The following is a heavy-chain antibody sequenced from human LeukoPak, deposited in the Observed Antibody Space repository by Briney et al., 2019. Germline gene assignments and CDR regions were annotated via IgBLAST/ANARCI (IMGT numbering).Heavy chain of an antibody. J-gene: IGHJ5*02. V-gene: IGHV1-18*01. CDR2: ISAYNGNT. Sequence: GATVKVSCKASGYTFTSYSINWVRQAPGQGLEWMGWISAYNGNTNYAQKLQGRVTMTTGTSTSTAYMDLRSLRSDDTAVYYCARDRGNWFDPWGQGTLVTVSS. D-gene: IGHD3-10*01. CDR1: GYTFTSYS. CDR3: ARDRGNWFDP.